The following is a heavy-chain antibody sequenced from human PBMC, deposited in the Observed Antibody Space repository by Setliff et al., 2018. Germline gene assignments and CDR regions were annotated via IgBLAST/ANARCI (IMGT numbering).Heavy chain of an antibody. V-gene: IGHV3-73*01. CDR1: GFTFSGSA. Sequence: GGPLRLSRAAPGFTFSGSAMYWVRQASGKGLEWVGRIRSKSDSYATIYAASVRGRFTISRDDSKNTAYLQMSSLKTEDTAVYYCAAAPAGSDVFDMWGQGTMVTVSS. CDR3: AAAPAGSDVFDM. J-gene: IGHJ3*02. D-gene: IGHD6-13*01. CDR2: IRSKSDSYAT.